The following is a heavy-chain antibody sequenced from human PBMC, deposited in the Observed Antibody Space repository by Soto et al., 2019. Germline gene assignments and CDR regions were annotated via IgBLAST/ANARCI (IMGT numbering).Heavy chain of an antibody. CDR3: ARHINYDFWSGYYPFYYGMDV. CDR1: GYSFTSYW. J-gene: IGHJ6*02. Sequence: PGESLKISCKGSGYSFTSYWIGWVRQMPGKGLAWMGNTYPGDSDTRYSPSFQGQVTIPADKSISTAYLQWSSLKASDTAMYYCARHINYDFWSGYYPFYYGMDVWGQGTTVTVSS. CDR2: TYPGDSDT. V-gene: IGHV5-51*01. D-gene: IGHD3-3*01.